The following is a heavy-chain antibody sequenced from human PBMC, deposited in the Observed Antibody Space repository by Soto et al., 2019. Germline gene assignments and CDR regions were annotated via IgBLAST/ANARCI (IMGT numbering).Heavy chain of an antibody. CDR2: IIPIFGTA. V-gene: IGHV1-69*13. CDR3: ARDGPGALYYFDY. D-gene: IGHD1-26*01. J-gene: IGHJ4*02. CDR1: GGTFSSYA. Sequence: GASVKVSCKASGGTFSSYAISWVRQAPGQGLEWMGGIIPIFGTANYAQKFQGRVTITADESTSTAYMELSSLRSEDTAVYYCARDGPGALYYFDYWGQGTLVTVSS.